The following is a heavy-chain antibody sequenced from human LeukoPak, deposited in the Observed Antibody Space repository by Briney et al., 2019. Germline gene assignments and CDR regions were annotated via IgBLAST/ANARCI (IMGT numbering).Heavy chain of an antibody. CDR2: INHSGST. J-gene: IGHJ5*02. Sequence: SSETLSLTCAVYGGSFSGYYWSWIRQPPGKGLEWIGEINHSGSTNYNPSLKSRVTISVDTSKNQFSLKLSSVTAADTAVYYCARQTYYYGSGSYPNWFDPWGQGTLVTVSS. D-gene: IGHD3-10*01. V-gene: IGHV4-34*01. CDR3: ARQTYYYGSGSYPNWFDP. CDR1: GGSFSGYY.